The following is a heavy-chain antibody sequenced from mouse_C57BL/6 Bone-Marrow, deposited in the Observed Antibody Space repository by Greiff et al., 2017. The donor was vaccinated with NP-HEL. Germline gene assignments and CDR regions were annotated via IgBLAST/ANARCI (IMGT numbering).Heavy chain of an antibody. D-gene: IGHD2-3*01. CDR1: GYTFTDYE. V-gene: IGHV1-15*01. CDR3: TRERWSYARDY. CDR2: IDPETGGT. J-gene: IGHJ4*01. Sequence: VQLQESGAELVRPGASVTLSCKASGYTFTDYEMHWVKQTPVHGLEWIGAIDPETGGTAYNQKFKGKAILTADKSSSTAYMELRSLTSEDSAVYYCTRERWSYARDYWGQGTSVTVSS.